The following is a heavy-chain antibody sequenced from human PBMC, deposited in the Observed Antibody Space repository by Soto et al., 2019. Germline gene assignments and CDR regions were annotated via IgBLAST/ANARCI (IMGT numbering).Heavy chain of an antibody. CDR2: STGGVGNA. CDR1: GFTYSSYG. Sequence: PGGSLRLSCAASGFTYSSYGMTWVRQVPVNGLECVSRSTGGVGNAYCTDAVQGRFTIAGDNSEETGYLQSNRLRAEDTAIYYCAKAYSIIWSHWYFDLWGLGTLVTVSS. J-gene: IGHJ2*01. D-gene: IGHD6-13*01. CDR3: AKAYSIIWSHWYFDL. V-gene: IGHV3-23*01.